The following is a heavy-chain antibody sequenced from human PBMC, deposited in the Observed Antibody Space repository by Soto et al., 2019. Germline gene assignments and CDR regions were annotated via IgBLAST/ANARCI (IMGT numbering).Heavy chain of an antibody. J-gene: IGHJ5*02. Sequence: QVQLQESGPGLVKPSQTLSLTCTVSGGSISSTNYYWSWIRRHPGKGLEWIGYIYYNGNTYYKPSLKSRFTISVDTSKNQFSLKLSSVTAADTAVYYCAGGNSSRWYWFDPWGQGTLVTVSS. V-gene: IGHV4-31*03. CDR3: AGGNSSRWYWFDP. CDR1: GGSISSTNYY. CDR2: IYYNGNT. D-gene: IGHD6-13*01.